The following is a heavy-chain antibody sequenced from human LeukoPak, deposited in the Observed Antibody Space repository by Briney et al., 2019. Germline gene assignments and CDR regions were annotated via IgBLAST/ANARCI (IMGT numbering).Heavy chain of an antibody. Sequence: PSETLSLTCTVSGDSISSYYWSWIRQPPEKGLEWIGYIYYSGSTNYNPSLKSRVTISVDTSKTQFSLKLSSATAGDTAVYYCARVGRGDHTWGSYSCDHWGQGTLVSVDS. CDR2: IYYSGST. CDR3: ARVGRGDHTWGSYSCDH. V-gene: IGHV4-59*01. J-gene: IGHJ4*02. D-gene: IGHD3-16*01. CDR1: GDSISSYY.